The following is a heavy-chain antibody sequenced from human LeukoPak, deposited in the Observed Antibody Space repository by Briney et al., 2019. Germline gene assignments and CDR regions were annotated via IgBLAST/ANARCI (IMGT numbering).Heavy chain of an antibody. CDR2: INHSGST. CDR1: GGSFSGYY. V-gene: IGHV4-34*01. J-gene: IGHJ4*02. CDR3: ARGRRGYSYGPRGETRDY. D-gene: IGHD5-18*01. Sequence: SETLSLTCAVYGGSFSGYYWSWIRQPPGKGLEWIGEINHSGSTNYNPSLKSRVTISVDTSKNQFSQKLSSVTAADTAVYYCARGRRGYSYGPRGETRDYWGQGTLVTVSS.